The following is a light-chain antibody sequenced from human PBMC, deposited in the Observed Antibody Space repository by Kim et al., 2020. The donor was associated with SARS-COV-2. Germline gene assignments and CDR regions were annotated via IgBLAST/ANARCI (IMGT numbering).Light chain of an antibody. CDR3: NSRDSSGDHFV. CDR1: SLRSYF. V-gene: IGLV3-19*01. CDR2: DKD. J-gene: IGLJ1*01. Sequence: SSELTQDPAVSVALGQTVRITCRGDSLRSYFASWYQQKPGQAPLPVMFDKDNRPSGIPDRFSGSSSGDTASLTIPGAQAEDEADYYCNSRDSSGDHFVFG.